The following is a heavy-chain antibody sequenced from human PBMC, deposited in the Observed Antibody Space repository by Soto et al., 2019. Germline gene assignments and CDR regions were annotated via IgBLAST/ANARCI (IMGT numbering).Heavy chain of an antibody. CDR3: ARGYGWFDP. D-gene: IGHD6-13*01. CDR1: GFTFSSYG. Sequence: QVQLVESGGGVVQPGRSLRLSCAASGFTFSSYGMHWVRQAPGKGLEWVAVLWYDGSNKYYADSVMGRFTISRDNSKNTLYLQMNSLRAEDTAVYYCARGYGWFDPWGQGTLVTVSS. V-gene: IGHV3-33*01. J-gene: IGHJ5*02. CDR2: LWYDGSNK.